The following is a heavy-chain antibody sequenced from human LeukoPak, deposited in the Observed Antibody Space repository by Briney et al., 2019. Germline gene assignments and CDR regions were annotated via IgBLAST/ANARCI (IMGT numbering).Heavy chain of an antibody. Sequence: SVKVSCKASGGTFSSYAISWVRQAPGQGLEWMGGIIPIFGTANYAQKFQGRVTITTGESTSTAYMELSSLRSEDTAVYYCARGVLRYFDWLLRSLDYWGQGTLVTVSS. CDR3: ARGVLRYFDWLLRSLDY. V-gene: IGHV1-69*05. CDR1: GGTFSSYA. J-gene: IGHJ4*02. CDR2: IIPIFGTA. D-gene: IGHD3-9*01.